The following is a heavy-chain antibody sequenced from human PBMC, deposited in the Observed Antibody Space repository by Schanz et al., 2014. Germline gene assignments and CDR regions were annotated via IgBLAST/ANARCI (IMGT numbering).Heavy chain of an antibody. D-gene: IGHD2-15*01. J-gene: IGHJ6*02. V-gene: IGHV3-23*01. CDR2: ISHSGGSK. Sequence: DVQLLESGGGLVQPGGSLRLSCAASGFTFNSYAMTWVRQAPGKGLEWVSSISHSGGSKYYADSVKGRFTISRDNSENSLYLQMNSLSADDTAVFYCAKGMVFCSGGTCYDYYYYGLDVWVQCTTVTVSS. CDR3: AKGMVFCSGGTCYDYYYYGLDV. CDR1: GFTFNSYA.